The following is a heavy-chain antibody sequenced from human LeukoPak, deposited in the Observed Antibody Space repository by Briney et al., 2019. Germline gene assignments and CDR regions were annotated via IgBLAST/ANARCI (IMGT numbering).Heavy chain of an antibody. J-gene: IGHJ3*02. V-gene: IGHV3-21*01. CDR1: GFTFSSYS. CDR2: ISSSSSYI. Sequence: GGSLRLSCAASGFTFSSYSMNWVRQAPGKGLEWVSSISSSSSYIYYADSVKGRFTISRDNAKNSLYLQMNSLRAEDTAVYYCARAVGSGWDGEEHDAFDIWGQGTVVTVSS. D-gene: IGHD6-19*01. CDR3: ARAVGSGWDGEEHDAFDI.